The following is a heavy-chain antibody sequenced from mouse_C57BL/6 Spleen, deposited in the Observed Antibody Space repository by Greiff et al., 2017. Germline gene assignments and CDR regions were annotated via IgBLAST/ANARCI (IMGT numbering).Heavy chain of an antibody. Sequence: EVQRVESGGGLVKPGGSLKLSCAASGFTFSDYGMHWVRQAPEQGLEWVAYISSGSSTIYSASTVQGRFTISRDKAKNTLFLQMTSLRSEDKAMYYCARNYYGSGFRGMDYWGQGTSVTVSA. V-gene: IGHV5-17*01. J-gene: IGHJ4*01. CDR2: ISSGSSTI. CDR3: ARNYYGSGFRGMDY. D-gene: IGHD1-1*01. CDR1: GFTFSDYG.